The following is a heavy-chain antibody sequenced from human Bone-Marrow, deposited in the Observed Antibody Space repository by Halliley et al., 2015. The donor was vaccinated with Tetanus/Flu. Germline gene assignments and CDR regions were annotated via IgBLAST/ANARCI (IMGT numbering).Heavy chain of an antibody. CDR3: AREKECAEEHWYFDL. D-gene: IGHD3-3*01. V-gene: IGHV3-30-3*01. CDR2: TSYDGSNE. Sequence: SLRLSCAASGFTFSTYTMHWVRQAPGKGLVWVAVTSYDGSNEYFADSVKGRFTISRDNSKNTLYLQMNSLRAEDTAVYYCAREKECAEEHWYFDLWGRGTLVTVSS. J-gene: IGHJ2*01. CDR1: GFTFSTYT.